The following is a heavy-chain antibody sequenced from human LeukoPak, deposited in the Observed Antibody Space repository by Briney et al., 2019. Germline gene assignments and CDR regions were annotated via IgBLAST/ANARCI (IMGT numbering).Heavy chain of an antibody. CDR2: MYYSGSA. CDR3: ARGLVTGTAFDN. Sequence: SETLSLTCNVSGGSINSHYWSWNWQPPGKGLEWIGYMYYSGSANYNPPLKSRVTISVDSSKNQFSLKLTSVTAADTAVYYCARGLVTGTAFDNWGQGILVTVSS. D-gene: IGHD1-7*01. CDR1: GGSINSHY. V-gene: IGHV4-59*11. J-gene: IGHJ4*02.